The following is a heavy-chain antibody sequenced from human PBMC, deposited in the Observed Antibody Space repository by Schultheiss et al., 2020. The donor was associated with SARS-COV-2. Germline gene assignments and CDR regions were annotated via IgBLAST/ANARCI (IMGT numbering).Heavy chain of an antibody. J-gene: IGHJ4*02. CDR3: TRDLGGISEY. CDR2: IRSKAYGGTA. Sequence: GGFLRLSCAASGFTFSNAWMNWVRQAPGKGLEWVGFIRSKAYGGTAEYVASVKGRFTISRDDSKSIAYLQMNSLKTEDTAVYYCTRDLGGISEYWGQGTLVTVSS. V-gene: IGHV3-49*04. CDR1: GFTFSNAW. D-gene: IGHD1-1*01.